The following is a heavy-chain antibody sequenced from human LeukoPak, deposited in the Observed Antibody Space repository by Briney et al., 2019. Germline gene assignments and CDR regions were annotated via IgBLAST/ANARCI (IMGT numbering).Heavy chain of an antibody. CDR2: ISAYNGNT. D-gene: IGHD1-26*01. Sequence: GASVKVSCKASGYTFTSYGISWVRQAPGQGLEWMGWISAYNGNTNYAQKLQGRVTMTTDTSTSTAYMELRSLRSDDTAVYYCAKSGKGLLRPYFDYWGQGTLVTVSS. CDR1: GYTFTSYG. J-gene: IGHJ4*02. V-gene: IGHV1-18*01. CDR3: AKSGKGLLRPYFDY.